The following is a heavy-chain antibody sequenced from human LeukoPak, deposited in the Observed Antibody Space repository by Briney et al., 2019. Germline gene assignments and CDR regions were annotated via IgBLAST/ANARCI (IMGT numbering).Heavy chain of an antibody. CDR1: GGSFSGYY. D-gene: IGHD6-19*01. J-gene: IGHJ4*02. CDR3: ARADYSSGWLIDY. V-gene: IGHV4-34*01. Sequence: SETLSLTCAVYGGSFSGYYWSWLRQPPAKGLEGIGEINHSGSTNYNPSLTSRVTISVDPSKNQFSLTLSSVTAADTAVYYCARADYSSGWLIDYWGQGTLVTVSS. CDR2: INHSGST.